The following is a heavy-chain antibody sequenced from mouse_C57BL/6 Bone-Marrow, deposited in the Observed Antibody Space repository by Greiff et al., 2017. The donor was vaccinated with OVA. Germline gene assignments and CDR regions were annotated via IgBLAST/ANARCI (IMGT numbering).Heavy chain of an antibody. D-gene: IGHD2-4*01. V-gene: IGHV1-50*01. CDR3: ARAVYYDYGSWFAY. CDR2: IDPSDSYT. CDR1: GYTFTSYW. Sequence: QVQLQQPGAELVKPWASVKLSCKASGYTFTSYWMQWVKQRPGQGLEWIGEIDPSDSYTNYNQKFKGKATLTVDTSSSTAYMQLSSLTSEDSAVYYCARAVYYDYGSWFAYWGQGTLVTVSA. J-gene: IGHJ3*01.